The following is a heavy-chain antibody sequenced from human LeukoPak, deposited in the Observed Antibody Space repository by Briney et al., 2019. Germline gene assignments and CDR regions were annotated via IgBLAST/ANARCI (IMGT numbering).Heavy chain of an antibody. CDR3: AGTHRSNTAMVPYYFDY. V-gene: IGHV3-21*01. D-gene: IGHD5-18*01. CDR1: GFTFSSYS. Sequence: PGGSLRLSCAASGFTFSSYSMNWVRQAPGKGLEWVSSISSSSSYIYYADSVKGRFTISRDNAKNSLYLQMNSLRAEDTAVYYCAGTHRSNTAMVPYYFDYWGQGTLVTVSS. CDR2: ISSSSSYI. J-gene: IGHJ4*02.